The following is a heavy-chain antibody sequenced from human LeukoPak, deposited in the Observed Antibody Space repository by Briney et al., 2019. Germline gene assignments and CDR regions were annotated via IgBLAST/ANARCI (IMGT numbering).Heavy chain of an antibody. D-gene: IGHD3-9*01. Sequence: PSETLSLTCTVSSGSVSNSHYYWAWVRQPPGKGLEWLGSIFYSGNTHYNPSLKSPVTIAIDTSKNQFSLKVSSVTAADTAIYYCARDLSFDWFPYYFDYWGQGILVTVSS. V-gene: IGHV4-39*07. CDR3: ARDLSFDWFPYYFDY. CDR1: SGSVSNSHYY. J-gene: IGHJ4*02. CDR2: IFYSGNT.